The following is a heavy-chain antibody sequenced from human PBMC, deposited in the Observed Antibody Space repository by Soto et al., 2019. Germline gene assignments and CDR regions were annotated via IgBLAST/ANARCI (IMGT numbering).Heavy chain of an antibody. V-gene: IGHV4-30-2*01. CDR1: GDTISTGGYT. CDR3: VSYGSGTYYSGYSFDF. Sequence: SETLSLTCDVSGDTISTGGYTWAWIRQPPGKALEWIGHTYHSGNPYYNPSLKSRVTISVDRSKNQFSLKVRSVTAADTAVYYCVSYGSGTYYSGYSFDFWSQGSLVTVS. D-gene: IGHD3-10*01. J-gene: IGHJ4*02. CDR2: TYHSGNP.